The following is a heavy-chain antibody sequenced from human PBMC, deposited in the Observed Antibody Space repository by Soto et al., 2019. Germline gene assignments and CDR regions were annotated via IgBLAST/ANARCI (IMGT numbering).Heavy chain of an antibody. V-gene: IGHV4-31*03. Sequence: QVQLQESGPGLVKPSQTLSLTGTVSGGSISSGGYYWSWTRQHPGKGLEWIGYIYYSGSTYNKPSLKRRVTMSVSTAKNLFSLQLGSVTAAGTAVYHCATTPRYWGQGTLVTVSS. J-gene: IGHJ4*02. CDR1: GGSISSGGYY. CDR3: ATTPRY. CDR2: IYYSGST.